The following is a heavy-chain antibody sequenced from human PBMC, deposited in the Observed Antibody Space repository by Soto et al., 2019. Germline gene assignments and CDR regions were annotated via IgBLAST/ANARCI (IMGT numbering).Heavy chain of an antibody. J-gene: IGHJ6*02. CDR3: ASKPPGWDYYGMDV. V-gene: IGHV4-4*02. Sequence: QVQLQESGPGLVKHSGTLSLTCAVSGGSISSSHWWSWVRQPPGKGLEWIGEIYHSGSTNYNTSLKSRVTISVVKTKNQYPLKLSAVTDADTAVYYCASKPPGWDYYGMDVWGQGTTVTVSS. CDR1: GGSISSSHW. D-gene: IGHD3-16*01. CDR2: IYHSGST.